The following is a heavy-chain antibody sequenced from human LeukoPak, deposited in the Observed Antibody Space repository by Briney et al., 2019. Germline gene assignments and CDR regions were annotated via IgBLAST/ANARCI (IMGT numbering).Heavy chain of an antibody. CDR2: ISGNDGNT. CDR1: GYTFTKNG. V-gene: IGHV1-18*01. J-gene: IGHJ6*03. Sequence: ASVKVSCKTSGYTFTKNGITWVRQAPGQGLEWMGWISGNDGNTNYAQNFRGRVVMTTETSTSTAYMELRSLRYDDTAVYYCARVTRHNYFYYVDVWGKGTTVTVSS. CDR3: ARVTRHNYFYYVDV.